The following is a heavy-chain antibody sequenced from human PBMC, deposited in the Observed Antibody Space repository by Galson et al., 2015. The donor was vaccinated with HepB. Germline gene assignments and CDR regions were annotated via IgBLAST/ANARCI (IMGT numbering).Heavy chain of an antibody. D-gene: IGHD3-16*01. V-gene: IGHV6-1*01. CDR2: TYYRSKYYN. Sequence: CAISGDSVSSSAAGWNWIRQSPLRGLEWLGRTYYRSKYYNDYAVSMKSRITISADTSKNHFSLQLDSVTPEDTAVYYCARGGLSINAFHVWARGQWSPSLQ. J-gene: IGHJ3*01. CDR1: GDSVSSSAAG. CDR3: ARGGLSINAFHV.